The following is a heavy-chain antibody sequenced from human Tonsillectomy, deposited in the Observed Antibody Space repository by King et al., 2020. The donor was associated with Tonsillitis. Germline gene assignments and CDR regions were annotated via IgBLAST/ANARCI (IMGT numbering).Heavy chain of an antibody. CDR3: AKHGAPSSGSWYGYFDY. V-gene: IGHV3-23*03. CDR2: IFSGGDST. D-gene: IGHD6-13*01. J-gene: IGHJ4*02. Sequence: VQLVESGGGLVQPGGSLRLSCAASGFTFSSYAMSWVRQAPGKGLEWVSVIFSGGDSTYYADSVKGRFAISRDNSKNTLYLQMNSLRAEDTAVYYCAKHGAPSSGSWYGYFDYWGQGTLVTVSS. CDR1: GFTFSSYA.